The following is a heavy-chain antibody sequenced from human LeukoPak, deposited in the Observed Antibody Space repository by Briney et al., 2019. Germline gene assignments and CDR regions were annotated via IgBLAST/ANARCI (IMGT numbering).Heavy chain of an antibody. D-gene: IGHD3-10*01. CDR1: GFNFTIYA. V-gene: IGHV3-23*01. Sequence: GGSLRLSCAASGFNFTIYAMSWVRQPPGKGPEWVSAITGTGDGTFSSGSVKGRFSISRDNSKNTVYLQMDSLRAEDTAVYYCAKERASGNYWGYLDSWGQGTLVTVSP. CDR3: AKERASGNYWGYLDS. CDR2: ITGTGDGT. J-gene: IGHJ4*02.